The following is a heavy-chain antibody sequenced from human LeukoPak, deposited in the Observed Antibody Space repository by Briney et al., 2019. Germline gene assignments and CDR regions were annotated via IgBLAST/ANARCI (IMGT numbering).Heavy chain of an antibody. CDR2: INPNSGGT. V-gene: IGHV1-2*06. Sequence: RGASVKVSCKASGYTFTGYYMHWARQAPGQGLEWMGRINPNSGGTNYAQKFQGRVTMTRDTSISTAYMELSRLRSDDTAVYYCASFRVGATANTYWGQGTLVTVSS. D-gene: IGHD1-26*01. CDR3: ASFRVGATANTY. CDR1: GYTFTGYY. J-gene: IGHJ4*02.